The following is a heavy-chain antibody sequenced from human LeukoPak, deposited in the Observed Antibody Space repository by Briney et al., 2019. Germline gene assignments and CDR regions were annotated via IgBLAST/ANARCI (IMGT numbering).Heavy chain of an antibody. D-gene: IGHD6-13*01. CDR2: ISWSSGNI. CDR1: GFTFSSYS. Sequence: GGSLRLSCAASGFTFSSYSMNWVRQAPGKGLEWVSGISWSSGNIGYADSMKGRFTISRDNAKNSLYLQMNSLRAEDTALYYCAKDMRAAVGGIDYWGQGTLVTVSS. CDR3: AKDMRAAVGGIDY. V-gene: IGHV3-9*01. J-gene: IGHJ4*02.